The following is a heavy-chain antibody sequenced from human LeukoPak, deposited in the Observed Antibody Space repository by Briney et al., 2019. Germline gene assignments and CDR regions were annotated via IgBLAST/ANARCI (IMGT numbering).Heavy chain of an antibody. J-gene: IGHJ3*02. CDR2: IYYSGST. CDR1: GGSFSGYY. V-gene: IGHV4-59*08. CDR3: ARLVDAFDI. Sequence: SETLSLTCAVYGGSFSGYYWSWIRQHPGKGLEWIGYIYYSGSTYYNPSLKSRVTISVDTSKNQFSLKLSSVTAADTAVYYCARLVDAFDIWGQGTMVTVSS.